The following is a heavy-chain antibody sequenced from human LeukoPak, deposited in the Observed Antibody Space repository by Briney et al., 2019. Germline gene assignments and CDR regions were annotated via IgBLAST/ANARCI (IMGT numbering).Heavy chain of an antibody. J-gene: IGHJ4*02. CDR1: GGSISSGSYY. D-gene: IGHD3-3*01. V-gene: IGHV4-61*02. CDR3: ARGYAIFGVSHYFDY. CDR2: IYTSGST. Sequence: SETLSLTCTVSGGSISSGSYYWSWIRQPAGKGLEWIGRIYTSGSTNYNPSLKRRVTISVDTSKNQFSLKLSSVTAADTAVYYCARGYAIFGVSHYFDYWGQGTLVTVSS.